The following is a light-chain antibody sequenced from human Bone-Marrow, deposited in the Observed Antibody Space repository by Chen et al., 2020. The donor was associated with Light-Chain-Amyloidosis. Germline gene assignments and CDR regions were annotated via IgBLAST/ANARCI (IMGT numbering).Light chain of an antibody. CDR1: SRDVGGDNH. Sequence: QSALTQPASVSGSPGQSITISCTGTSRDVGGDNHVSWYQQHPDKAPKLMIYEVTNRPSWVPDRFSGSKSDNTASLTISGLQTEDEADYFCSSYTSTNTLVFGSGTRVNVL. CDR2: EVT. CDR3: SSYTSTNTLV. V-gene: IGLV2-14*01. J-gene: IGLJ1*01.